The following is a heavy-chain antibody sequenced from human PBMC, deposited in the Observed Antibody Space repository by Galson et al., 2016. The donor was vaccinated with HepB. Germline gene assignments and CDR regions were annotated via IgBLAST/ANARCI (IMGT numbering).Heavy chain of an antibody. CDR3: ARGDYGSSFYYGMDV. J-gene: IGHJ6*02. CDR1: GFTFSNYG. V-gene: IGHV3-30*03. D-gene: IGHD4-17*01. Sequence: SLRLSCAASGFTFSNYGMHWVRQPPGKGLEWVAAISFNEDKKFYLDSVRGRFTVSRDSSKNTLYLQLNNLRPDDTAVYFCARGDYGSSFYYGMDVWGQGTTVTVSS. CDR2: ISFNEDKK.